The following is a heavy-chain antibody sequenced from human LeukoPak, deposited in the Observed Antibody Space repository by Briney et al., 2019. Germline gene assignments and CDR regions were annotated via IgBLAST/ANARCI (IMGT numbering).Heavy chain of an antibody. Sequence: SETLSLTCAVSGYSISSGYYWGWIRQPPGKGLEWIGRIYHSGSNYYNPSLKSRFTISVDTSKNQFYLKLSSVTAADPAVYYCARTLGYCSSTSCYPRGAFDIWGQGTMVTVSS. J-gene: IGHJ3*02. CDR3: ARTLGYCSSTSCYPRGAFDI. D-gene: IGHD2-2*01. CDR1: GYSISSGYY. CDR2: IYHSGSN. V-gene: IGHV4-38-2*01.